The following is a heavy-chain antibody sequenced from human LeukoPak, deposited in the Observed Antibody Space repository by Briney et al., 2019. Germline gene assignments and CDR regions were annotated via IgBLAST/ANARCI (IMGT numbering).Heavy chain of an antibody. CDR1: GGSIRSYY. D-gene: IGHD2-8*01. CDR2: IFTSGTN. J-gene: IGHJ3*02. Sequence: SETLSLTCTVSGGSIRSYYWSWIRQPAGKGLEWIGRIFTSGTNDYNPSLKSRVTMSVDTSKNQFSLKLSSVTAADTAVYYCARSYGINDAFDIWGQGTMVTVSS. CDR3: ARSYGINDAFDI. V-gene: IGHV4-4*07.